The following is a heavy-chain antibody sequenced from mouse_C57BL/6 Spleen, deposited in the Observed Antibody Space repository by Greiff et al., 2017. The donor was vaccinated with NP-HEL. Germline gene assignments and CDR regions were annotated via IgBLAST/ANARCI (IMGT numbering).Heavy chain of an antibody. Sequence: QVQLQQSGPELVKPGASVKISCKASGYAFSSSWMNWVKQRPGKGLEWTGRIYPGDGDTNYNGKFKGKATLTADKSSSTAYMQLSSLTSEDSAVYFCARSDSSGYLFAYWGQGTLVTVSA. CDR2: IYPGDGDT. D-gene: IGHD3-2*02. CDR3: ARSDSSGYLFAY. J-gene: IGHJ3*01. V-gene: IGHV1-82*01. CDR1: GYAFSSSW.